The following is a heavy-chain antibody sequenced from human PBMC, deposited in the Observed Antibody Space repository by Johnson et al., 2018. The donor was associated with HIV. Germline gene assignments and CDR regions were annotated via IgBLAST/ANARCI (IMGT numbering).Heavy chain of an antibody. CDR2: ISYDGSNK. CDR3: ARDGQMTLGDDAFDI. V-gene: IGHV3-30-3*01. Sequence: QVQLVESGGGVVQPGRSLRLSCAASGFTFSSYAMHWVRQAPGKGLEWVAVISYDGSNKYYADSVKGRFTISRDTSKNTLHLQLNSLRAEATAVYYCARDGQMTLGDDAFDIWGQGTMVTVSS. D-gene: IGHD3-16*01. J-gene: IGHJ3*02. CDR1: GFTFSSYA.